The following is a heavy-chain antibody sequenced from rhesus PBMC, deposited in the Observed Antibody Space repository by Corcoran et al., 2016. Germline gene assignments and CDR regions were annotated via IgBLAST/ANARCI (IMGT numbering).Heavy chain of an antibody. CDR2: IGGSSGST. Sequence: QVQLQESGPGLVKPSETLSLTCAVSGYSISSGYGWSWIRQPPGKGLEWIGYIGGSSGSTNYNPSCKSRVTISKDTSKNQFSMKLSSVTAADTAVYYCARVWYYWYFDLWGPGTPITISS. CDR3: ARVWYYWYFDL. V-gene: IGHV4-127*01. CDR1: GYSISSGYG. D-gene: IGHD2-21*01. J-gene: IGHJ2*01.